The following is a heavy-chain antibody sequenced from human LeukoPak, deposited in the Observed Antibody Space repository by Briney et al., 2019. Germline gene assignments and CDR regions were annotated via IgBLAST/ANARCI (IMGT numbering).Heavy chain of an antibody. J-gene: IGHJ4*02. D-gene: IGHD6-19*01. V-gene: IGHV1-69*04. CDR3: AAGYSSGWIHY. CDR2: IIPILGIA. Sequence: GASVKVSCKASGGTFSSYAISWVRQAPGQGLEWMGRIIPILGIANYAQKFQGRVTITADKSTSTAYMELSSLRSEDTAVYYCAAGYSSGWIHYWGQGTLVTVSS. CDR1: GGTFSSYA.